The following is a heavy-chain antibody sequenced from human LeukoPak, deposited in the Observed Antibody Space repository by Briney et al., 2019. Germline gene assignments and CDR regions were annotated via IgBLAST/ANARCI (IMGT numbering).Heavy chain of an antibody. CDR2: VYPGDSDT. CDR3: ARQGETVAGTGAFDI. CDR1: GYRLTSHW. V-gene: IGHV5-51*01. D-gene: IGHD6-19*01. Sequence: GEPLKISCKVSGYRLTSHWIGCARHTPGKGRESMGVVYPGDSDTRYSPSFQGQVTISADKSISTAYLQWSSLKASDTAMYYCARQGETVAGTGAFDIWGQGTIVTVSS. J-gene: IGHJ3*02.